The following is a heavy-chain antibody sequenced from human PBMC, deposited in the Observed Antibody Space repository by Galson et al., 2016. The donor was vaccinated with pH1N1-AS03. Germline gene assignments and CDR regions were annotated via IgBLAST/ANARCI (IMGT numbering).Heavy chain of an antibody. CDR1: GFTFDTYG. V-gene: IGHV3-30*18. CDR2: VSYDGRND. CDR3: AKDGCSGGSCYMDS. Sequence: SLRLPCAASGFTFDTYGMHWVRLAPGKGLEWVAVVSYDGRNDFYADSVKGRFTISRDTYKNTLYLQMNTLGTEDTALYYCAKDGCSGGSCYMDSWGQGTLVTVSS. D-gene: IGHD2-15*01. J-gene: IGHJ4*02.